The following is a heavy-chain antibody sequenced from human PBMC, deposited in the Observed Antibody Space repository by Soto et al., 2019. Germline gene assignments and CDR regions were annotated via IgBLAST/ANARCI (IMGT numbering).Heavy chain of an antibody. Sequence: EVQLVESGGGLVKPGGSLRLSCAASGFTFSNAWMSWVRQAPGKGLEWVGRIKSKTDGGTTDYAAPVKGRFTISRDDLKNTLYLQMNSLKTEATAVYYCTTNWNDAGFSAFDIGGQGTMVTVSS. D-gene: IGHD1-1*01. CDR1: GFTFSNAW. CDR2: IKSKTDGGTT. CDR3: TTNWNDAGFSAFDI. V-gene: IGHV3-15*01. J-gene: IGHJ3*02.